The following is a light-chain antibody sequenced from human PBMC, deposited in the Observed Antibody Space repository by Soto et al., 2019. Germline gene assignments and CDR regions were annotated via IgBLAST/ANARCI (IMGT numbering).Light chain of an antibody. CDR1: QSVSSNF. Sequence: EIVLTQSPGTLSLSPGERATLSCRASQSVSSNFLAWYQQKPGQAPRLLIYGASSRATSIPHRFSGSGSGTDFTLTISRPEPEDFAVYYCQQYGSSPRTFGQWTKVEIK. CDR2: GAS. J-gene: IGKJ1*01. V-gene: IGKV3-20*01. CDR3: QQYGSSPRT.